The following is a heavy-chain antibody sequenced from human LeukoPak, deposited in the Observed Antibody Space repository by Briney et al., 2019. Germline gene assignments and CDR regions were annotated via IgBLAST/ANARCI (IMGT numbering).Heavy chain of an antibody. V-gene: IGHV3-23*01. J-gene: IGHJ3*02. CDR3: ARGGDTIGSIRSPFDI. D-gene: IGHD3-22*01. CDR2: ISGGGGST. Sequence: PGGSLRLSCAASGFTFSSYAMTWVRQAPGKGLEWVSGISGGGGSTYYADSVKGRFIISRDNSKNTVYLQLNSLRAEDTAVYYCARGGDTIGSIRSPFDIWGQGTMVTVSS. CDR1: GFTFSSYA.